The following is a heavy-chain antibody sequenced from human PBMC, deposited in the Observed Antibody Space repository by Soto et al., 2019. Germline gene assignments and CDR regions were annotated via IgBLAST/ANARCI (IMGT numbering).Heavy chain of an antibody. CDR3: ASLCRSTSCNV. J-gene: IGHJ6*02. D-gene: IGHD2-2*01. CDR1: GGTFSSYT. V-gene: IGHV1-69*02. Sequence: QVQLVQSGAEVKKPGSSVKVSCKASGGTFSSYTISWVRQAPGQGLEWMGRIIPILGIANYAQKFQGRVTITADNPTSTADMELSSLRSEDTAVYYCASLCRSTSCNVWGQGTTVTVSS. CDR2: IIPILGIA.